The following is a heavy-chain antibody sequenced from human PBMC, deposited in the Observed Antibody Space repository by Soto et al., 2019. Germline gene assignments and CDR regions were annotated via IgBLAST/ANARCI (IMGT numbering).Heavy chain of an antibody. D-gene: IGHD2-15*01. CDR2: ISSSSSYI. J-gene: IGHJ6*03. Sequence: GGSLRLSCAASGFTFSSYSMNWVRQAPGKGLEWVSSISSSSSYIYYADSVKGRFTISRDNAKNSLYLQMNSLRAEDTAVYYCARSGGVVAAKYYMDVWGKGTTVTVSS. V-gene: IGHV3-21*01. CDR1: GFTFSSYS. CDR3: ARSGGVVAAKYYMDV.